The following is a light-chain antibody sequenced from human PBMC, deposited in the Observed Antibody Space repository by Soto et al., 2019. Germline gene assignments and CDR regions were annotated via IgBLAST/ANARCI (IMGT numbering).Light chain of an antibody. CDR3: AAWDDSLSGSYV. Sequence: QSVLTQPPSASGTPGQRVTISCSGSSSNIGSNCVYWYQQLPGTAPKLLIYRNNQRPSGVPDRFSGSKSGTSASLAISGLRSEDEADYYCAAWDDSLSGSYVFGTGTKLTVL. V-gene: IGLV1-47*01. J-gene: IGLJ1*01. CDR1: SSNIGSNC. CDR2: RNN.